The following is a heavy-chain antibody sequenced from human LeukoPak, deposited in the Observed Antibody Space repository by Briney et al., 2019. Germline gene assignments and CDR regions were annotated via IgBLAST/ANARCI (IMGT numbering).Heavy chain of an antibody. CDR3: AIFQGTYGDNENDY. V-gene: IGHV1-69*13. Sequence: SVKVSCKASGGTFRSYAITWVRQAPGKGLEWMGGIIPMINTPKYAQKFQGRVSITADESTSTGYTEVSSLRSEDTAVYYCAIFQGTYGDNENDYWGQGTLVTVSS. CDR2: IIPMINTP. CDR1: GGTFRSYA. J-gene: IGHJ4*02. D-gene: IGHD4-17*01.